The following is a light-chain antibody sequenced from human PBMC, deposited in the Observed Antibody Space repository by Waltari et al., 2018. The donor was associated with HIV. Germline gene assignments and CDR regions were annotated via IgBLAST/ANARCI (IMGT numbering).Light chain of an antibody. CDR2: RDT. J-gene: IGLJ2*01. V-gene: IGLV3-9*01. CDR3: QVWDRSNYNVI. CDR1: NIGSKN. Sequence: SYELTQPLSVSVAQGQTARFTCERDNIGSKNVHWYQQKPGQAPVLVIYRDTNRPSGIPERFYGSNSGNTATLTITRAQAGDEADYYCQVWDRSNYNVIFGGGTKLTVL.